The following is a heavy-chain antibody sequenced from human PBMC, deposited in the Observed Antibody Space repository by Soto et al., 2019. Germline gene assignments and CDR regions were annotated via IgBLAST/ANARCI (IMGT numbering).Heavy chain of an antibody. CDR2: INHSGST. CDR1: GGSFSGYY. CDR3: ARGRGMDV. V-gene: IGHV4-34*01. Sequence: QVQLQQWGAGLLKPSETLSLTCAVYGGSFSGYYWSWIRQPPGKGLEWIGEINHSGSTNYNPSLKSRVTISVDTSKNQFSLKLSSVTAADTAVYHCARGRGMDVWGQGTTVTVSS. J-gene: IGHJ6*02.